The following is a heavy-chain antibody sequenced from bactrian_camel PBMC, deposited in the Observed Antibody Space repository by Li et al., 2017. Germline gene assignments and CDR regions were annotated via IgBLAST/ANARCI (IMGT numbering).Heavy chain of an antibody. CDR2: VDSDGTT. J-gene: IGHJ4*01. CDR1: GIPFTTGC. Sequence: HVQLVESGGGSVRAGGTLRLTCAAAGIPFTTGCLGWYRQAPGKEREGVAAVDSDGTTTYADAVKGRFTISRDNAKNTLYLQLNSLKTEDTAMYYCVKDESGAVKRYDSASAASKYRGQGTQVTVS. V-gene: IGHV3S55*01. D-gene: IGHD3*01. CDR3: VKDESGAVKRYDSASAASKY.